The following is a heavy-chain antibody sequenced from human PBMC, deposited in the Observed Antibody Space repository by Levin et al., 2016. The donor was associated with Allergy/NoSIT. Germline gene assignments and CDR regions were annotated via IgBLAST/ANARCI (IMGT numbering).Heavy chain of an antibody. Sequence: GESLKISCAASGVTFSSYAMSWVRQAPGKGLEWVSGFSGSGGSTYYADSVKGRFTISRDNSKNTVYVQMNSLRAEDTAVYYCAKVSGDSGNLLPYDYWGQGTLVTVSS. D-gene: IGHD3-10*01. CDR1: GVTFSSYA. CDR3: AKVSGDSGNLLPYDY. J-gene: IGHJ4*02. V-gene: IGHV3-23*01. CDR2: FSGSGGST.